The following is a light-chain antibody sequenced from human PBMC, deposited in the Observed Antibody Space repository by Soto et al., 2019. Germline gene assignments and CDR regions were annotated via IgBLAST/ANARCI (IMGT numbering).Light chain of an antibody. CDR2: SNN. J-gene: IGLJ2*01. V-gene: IGLV1-44*01. Sequence: QSVLTQPPSASGTPGQRVTISCSGSTSNIGSNTVNWYQQLPGTAPNLLIYSNNQRPSAVPDRFSGSKSGTSASLAISGLHSEDEADYYCAAWYDSLTGLLFGGGTKLTVL. CDR3: AAWYDSLTGLL. CDR1: TSNIGSNT.